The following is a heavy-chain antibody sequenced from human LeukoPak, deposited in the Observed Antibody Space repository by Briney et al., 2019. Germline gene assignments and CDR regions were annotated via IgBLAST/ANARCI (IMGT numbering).Heavy chain of an antibody. J-gene: IGHJ4*02. Sequence: GGSLRLSCAASGFSFSSHWMSWVRQAPGKGPEWVANIKKDGSDKYYVDSVKGRFTISRDNAKNSLDLQMNSLRAEDTAVYYCARLLYGGLFDYWGQGTLVTVSS. D-gene: IGHD2/OR15-2a*01. CDR2: IKKDGSDK. CDR1: GFSFSSHW. CDR3: ARLLYGGLFDY. V-gene: IGHV3-7*01.